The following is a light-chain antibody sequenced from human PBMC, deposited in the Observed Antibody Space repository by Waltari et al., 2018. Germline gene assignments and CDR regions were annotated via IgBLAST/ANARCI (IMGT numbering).Light chain of an antibody. Sequence: QSALTQPASVSGSPGQSITISCTGTSSDVGSYNLVSWYQQHPGKAPKLMIYEVSKRTSGVSHRFSGSKSGNTASLTISGLQAEDEADYYCCSYAGSSTFYVFGTGTKVTVL. V-gene: IGLV2-23*02. J-gene: IGLJ1*01. CDR3: CSYAGSSTFYV. CDR1: SSDVGSYNL. CDR2: EVS.